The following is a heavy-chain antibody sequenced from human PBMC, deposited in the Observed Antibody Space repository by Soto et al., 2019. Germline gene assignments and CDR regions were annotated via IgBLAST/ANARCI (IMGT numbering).Heavy chain of an antibody. CDR1: GFTFDDYV. CDR3: AKEGYSYGTYYYYMDV. D-gene: IGHD5-18*01. CDR2: ISWNSGSI. Sequence: EVQLVESGGGLVQPGRSLRLSCAASGFTFDDYVMHWVRQAPGKGLEWVSGISWNSGSIGYADSVKGRFTISRDNAKNSLYLQMNSLRAEDTALYYCAKEGYSYGTYYYYMDVWGKGTTVTVSS. V-gene: IGHV3-9*01. J-gene: IGHJ6*03.